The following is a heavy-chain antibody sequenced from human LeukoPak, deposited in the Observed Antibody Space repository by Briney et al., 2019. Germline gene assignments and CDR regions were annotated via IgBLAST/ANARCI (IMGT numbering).Heavy chain of an antibody. Sequence: PGGSLRLSCAASGFTFSSYAMHWVRQAPGKGLEWVAVISYDGSNKYYADSVKGRFTISRDNSKNTLYLQMNSLRAEDTAVYYCARDVAAAGTYYYYGMDVWGQGTTVTVSS. CDR3: ARDVAAAGTYYYYGMDV. D-gene: IGHD6-13*01. CDR1: GFTFSSYA. V-gene: IGHV3-30*14. J-gene: IGHJ6*02. CDR2: ISYDGSNK.